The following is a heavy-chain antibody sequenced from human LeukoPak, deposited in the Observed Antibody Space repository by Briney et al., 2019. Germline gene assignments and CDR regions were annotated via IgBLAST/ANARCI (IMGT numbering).Heavy chain of an antibody. CDR2: INTSGGRT. CDR3: ARERRAWVEDF. CDR1: GYTFTNYY. Sequence: GASVKVSRKASGYTFTNYYIDWVRQAPGQGLEWVGMINTSGGRTSYAQRFQGRVTVTTDTSTSTVYMQLSSLASEDTAVYYCARERRAWVEDFWGQGTLVTVSS. D-gene: IGHD2-15*01. J-gene: IGHJ4*02. V-gene: IGHV1-46*01.